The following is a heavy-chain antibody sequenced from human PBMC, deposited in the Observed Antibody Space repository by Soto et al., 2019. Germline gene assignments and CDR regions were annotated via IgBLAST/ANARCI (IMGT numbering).Heavy chain of an antibody. CDR3: ARGGYCSGGSCYSHNWFDP. CDR1: GGTFSSYA. CDR2: IIPIFGTA. J-gene: IGHJ5*02. D-gene: IGHD2-15*01. Sequence: QVPLVQSGAEVKKPGSSVKVSCKASGGTFSSYAISWVRQAPGQGLEWMGGIIPIFGTANYAQKFQGRVTITADESTSTAYMELSSLRSEDTAVYYCARGGYCSGGSCYSHNWFDPWGQGTLVTVSS. V-gene: IGHV1-69*01.